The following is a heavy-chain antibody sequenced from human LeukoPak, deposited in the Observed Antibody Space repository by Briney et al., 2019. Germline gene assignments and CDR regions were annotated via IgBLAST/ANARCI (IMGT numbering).Heavy chain of an antibody. V-gene: IGHV1-69*13. CDR1: GGTFSSYA. CDR3: ARSGAYYDSSGYLLDY. J-gene: IGHJ4*02. D-gene: IGHD3-22*01. CDR2: IIPIFGTA. Sequence: ASVKVSCKASGGTFSSYAISWVRQAPGQGLEWMGGIIPIFGTANYAQKFQGRVTITADESTSTAYMELSSLRSEDTAVYYCARSGAYYDSSGYLLDYWGQGTLVTVSS.